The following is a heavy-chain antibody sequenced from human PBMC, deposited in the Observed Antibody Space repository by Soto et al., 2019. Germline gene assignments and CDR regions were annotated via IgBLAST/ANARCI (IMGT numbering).Heavy chain of an antibody. V-gene: IGHV3-15*07. Sequence: GGSLRLSCAASGFTFSNAWMNWVRQAPGKGLEWVGRIKSKTDGGTTDYAAPVKGRFTISRDDSKNTLYLQMNSLKTEDTAVYYCTTDVRGWSTIFEFDPWGQGTLVTVSS. CDR1: GFTFSNAW. CDR2: IKSKTDGGTT. CDR3: TTDVRGWSTIFEFDP. J-gene: IGHJ5*02. D-gene: IGHD3-9*01.